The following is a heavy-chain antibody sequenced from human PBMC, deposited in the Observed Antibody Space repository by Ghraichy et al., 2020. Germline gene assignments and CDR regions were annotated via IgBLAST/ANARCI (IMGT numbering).Heavy chain of an antibody. J-gene: IGHJ4*02. Sequence: SETLSLTCTVSGEPFETNYWSWIRQSAEKTLEWIGRISGSGSAKYNPSFKTRVTMSVDPSKNQFFLNVNSVTAADTAIYYCARDMFGSGTTNWGQGILVSVSS. D-gene: IGHD3-10*01. V-gene: IGHV4-4*07. CDR3: ARDMFGSGTTN. CDR1: GEPFETNY. CDR2: ISGSGSA.